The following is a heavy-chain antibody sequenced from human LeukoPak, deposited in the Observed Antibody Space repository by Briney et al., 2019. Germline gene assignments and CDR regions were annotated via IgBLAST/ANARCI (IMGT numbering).Heavy chain of an antibody. Sequence: GGSLRLSCAASGFTFSIYGMSWVRQAPGKGLEWVSAIGSSGATYYADSVKGRFTISRDNSKNTLYLQMNSLRVEDTALYYCAKRDSCGYYYFDYWGQGTLVTVSS. CDR3: AKRDSCGYYYFDY. CDR2: IGSSGAT. V-gene: IGHV3-23*01. CDR1: GFTFSIYG. D-gene: IGHD3-22*01. J-gene: IGHJ4*02.